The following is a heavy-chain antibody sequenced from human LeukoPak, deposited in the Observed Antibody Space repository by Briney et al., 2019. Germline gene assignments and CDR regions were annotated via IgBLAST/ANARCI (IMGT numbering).Heavy chain of an antibody. Sequence: GGSLRLSCAPSGFTFSIYSMNWVRQAPRKGLERVSSISSSSRYIYSEDSVRGRFTISRDNAKNSLYMPMNSRRAEDTAVYYCARNYYDSSGYQKFDYWGQGTLVTVSS. CDR2: ISSSSRYI. J-gene: IGHJ4*02. D-gene: IGHD3-22*01. CDR3: ARNYYDSSGYQKFDY. V-gene: IGHV3-21*01. CDR1: GFTFSIYS.